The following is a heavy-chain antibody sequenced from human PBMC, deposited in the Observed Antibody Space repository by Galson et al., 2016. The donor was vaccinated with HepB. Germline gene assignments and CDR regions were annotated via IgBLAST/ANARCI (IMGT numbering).Heavy chain of an antibody. D-gene: IGHD6-6*01. J-gene: IGHJ6*02. Sequence: TLSLTCTVSGGSISSSSYYWGWIRQPPGKGLEWIGSIFYSGSTYYNPSLKSRVTISVDTSKNQFSLRLTSVTAADTAMYYCATISSSLVHYYYYYLMDVWGQGTTVTVS. CDR2: IFYSGST. CDR1: GGSISSSSYY. CDR3: ATISSSLVHYYYYYLMDV. V-gene: IGHV4-39*01.